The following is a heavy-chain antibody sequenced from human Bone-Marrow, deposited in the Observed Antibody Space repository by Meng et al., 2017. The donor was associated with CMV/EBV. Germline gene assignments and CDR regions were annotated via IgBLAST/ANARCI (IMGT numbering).Heavy chain of an antibody. V-gene: IGHV4-59*01. J-gene: IGHJ4*02. Sequence: SETLSLTCTVSGGTISSYYWSWIRQPPGKVLEWIGYIAYSGSTNYNPSLKSRVTISVDTSKNQFSLKLSSVTAADTAVYYCARDQGPRKNENDSSQNPWVWGQGTLVTVSS. CDR3: ARDQGPRKNENDSSQNPWV. CDR1: GGTISSYY. D-gene: IGHD3-22*01. CDR2: IAYSGST.